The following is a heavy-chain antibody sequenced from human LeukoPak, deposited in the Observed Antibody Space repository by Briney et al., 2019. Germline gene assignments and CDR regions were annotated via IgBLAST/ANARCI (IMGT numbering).Heavy chain of an antibody. V-gene: IGHV3-74*01. Sequence: GSLRLSCAASGFTFSSSWMHWVRQAPGKGLVWVSHINSDGSSTSYADSVKGRFTISRDNAKNTVYLQMNSLRAEDTAVYYCARDSSYSMDVWGQGTTVTVSS. CDR1: GFTFSSSW. CDR2: INSDGSST. D-gene: IGHD6-13*01. CDR3: ARDSSYSMDV. J-gene: IGHJ6*02.